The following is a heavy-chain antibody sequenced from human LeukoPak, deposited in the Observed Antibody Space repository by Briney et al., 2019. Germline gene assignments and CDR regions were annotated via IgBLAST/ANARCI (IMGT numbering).Heavy chain of an antibody. D-gene: IGHD6-19*01. V-gene: IGHV4-59*01. Sequence: KASETLSLTCTVSGGSISSYYWSWIRQPPGKGLEWIGYIYYSGSTNYNPSLKSRVTISVDTSKNQFSLKLSSVTAADTAVYYCAREVAVAGTQWFDPWGQGTLVTVSS. CDR3: AREVAVAGTQWFDP. CDR2: IYYSGST. J-gene: IGHJ5*02. CDR1: GGSISSYY.